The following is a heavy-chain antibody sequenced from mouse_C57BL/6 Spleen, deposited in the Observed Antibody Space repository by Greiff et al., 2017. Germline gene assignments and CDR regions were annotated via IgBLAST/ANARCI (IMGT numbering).Heavy chain of an antibody. CDR3: ARGGSSGSDFDY. Sequence: EVQRVESGPGLVKPSQSLSLTCSVTGYSITSGYYWNWIRQFPGNQLEWMGYISYDGSNNYNPSLKNRISITRDTSKNQFFLKLNSVTTEDTATYYCARGGSSGSDFDYWGQGTTLTVSS. V-gene: IGHV3-6*01. D-gene: IGHD3-2*02. J-gene: IGHJ2*01. CDR1: GYSITSGYY. CDR2: ISYDGSN.